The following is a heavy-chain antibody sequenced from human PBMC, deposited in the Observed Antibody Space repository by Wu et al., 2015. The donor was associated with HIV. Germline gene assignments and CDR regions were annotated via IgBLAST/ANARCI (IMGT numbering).Heavy chain of an antibody. CDR1: GYTFTGYY. CDR3: ARDPEGCSSTSCTRPVYYFDY. D-gene: IGHD2-2*01. Sequence: QVQLVQSGAEVKKPGASVKVSCKASGYTFTGYYMHWVRQAPGQGLEWMGWINPNSGGTNYAQKFQGRVTMTRDTSISTAYMELSRLRSDDTAVYYCARDPEGCSSTSCTRPVYYFDYWGQGNPGSPVSS. J-gene: IGHJ4*02. V-gene: IGHV1-2*02. CDR2: INPNSGGT.